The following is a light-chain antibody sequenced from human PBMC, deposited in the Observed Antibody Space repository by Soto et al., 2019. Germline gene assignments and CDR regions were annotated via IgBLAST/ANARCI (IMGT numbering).Light chain of an antibody. CDR3: QQTYSTPLTS. Sequence: DIQMTQSPSSLSASVGDRVSITCRASQSISTYLNWYQQKPGKAPKLLTYAASSLQSGVPSRFSGSGSGTDFTLTVSSLQPEDFATYYCQQTYSTPLTSFGPGTKVDI. CDR1: QSISTY. V-gene: IGKV1-39*01. J-gene: IGKJ3*01. CDR2: AAS.